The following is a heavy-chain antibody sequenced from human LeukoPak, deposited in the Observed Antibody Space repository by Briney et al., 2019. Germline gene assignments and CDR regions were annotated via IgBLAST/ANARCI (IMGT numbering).Heavy chain of an antibody. CDR2: IYYSGST. V-gene: IGHV4-59*01. CDR3: ARDPLNPGAFDI. Sequence: KPSETLSLTCTVSGGSISSYYWSRIRQPPGKGLEWIGYIYYSGSTNYNPSLKSRVTISVDTSKNQFSLKLSSVTAADTAVYYCARDPLNPGAFDIWGQGTMVTVSS. CDR1: GGSISSYY. J-gene: IGHJ3*02.